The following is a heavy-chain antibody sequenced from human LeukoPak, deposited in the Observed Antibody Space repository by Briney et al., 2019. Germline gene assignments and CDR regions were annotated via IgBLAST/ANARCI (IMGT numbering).Heavy chain of an antibody. CDR1: GFTFSSYA. J-gene: IGHJ3*01. D-gene: IGHD1-26*01. CDR3: ARASGSYLGL. V-gene: IGHV3-30-3*01. CDR2: ISYDGSNK. Sequence: PGRSLRLSCAASGFTFSSYAMHWVRQAPGKGLEWVAVISYDGSNKYYADSVKGRFTISRDNSKNTLYLQMNSLRAEDTAVYYCARASGSYLGLWGQGTMVTVSS.